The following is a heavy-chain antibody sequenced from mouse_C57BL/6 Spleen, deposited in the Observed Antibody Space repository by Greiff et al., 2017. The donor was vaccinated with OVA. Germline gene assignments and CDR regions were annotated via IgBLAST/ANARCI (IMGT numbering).Heavy chain of an antibody. J-gene: IGHJ2*01. D-gene: IGHD2-1*01. CDR3: ARDRVRYFDD. CDR2: ISYDGSN. Sequence: EVQLQESGPGLVKPSQSLSLTCSVTGYSITSGYYWNWIRQFPGNKLEWMGYISYDGSNNYNPSLKNRISITRDTSKNQFFLKLNSVTTEDTATYYCARDRVRYFDDWGQGTTLTVSS. V-gene: IGHV3-6*01. CDR1: GYSITSGYY.